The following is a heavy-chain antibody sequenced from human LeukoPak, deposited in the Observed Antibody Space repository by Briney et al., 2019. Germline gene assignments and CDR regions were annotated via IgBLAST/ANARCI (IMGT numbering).Heavy chain of an antibody. CDR2: IPYDGSNK. CDR3: AKDSSGWYFDY. Sequence: PGGSLRLSCAASGFTFSSYGMHWVRQAPGKGLEWVAVIPYDGSNKYYADSVKGRFTISRDNSKNTLYLQMNSLRAEDTAVYYCAKDSSGWYFDYWGQGTLVTVSS. CDR1: GFTFSSYG. D-gene: IGHD6-19*01. J-gene: IGHJ4*02. V-gene: IGHV3-30*18.